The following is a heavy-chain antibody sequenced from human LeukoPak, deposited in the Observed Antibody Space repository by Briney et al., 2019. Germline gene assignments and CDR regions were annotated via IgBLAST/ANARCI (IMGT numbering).Heavy chain of an antibody. J-gene: IGHJ4*02. CDR1: GYTFTTYG. V-gene: IGHV1-18*01. D-gene: IGHD2-15*01. CDR2: SSAYNGNT. Sequence: ASVKVSCKASGYTFTTYGISWVRQAPGQGLEWMGWSSAYNGNTNYAQKLQGRVTMTTDTSTSIAYMELRSLRSDDTAVYYCARDYCSGGNCYSELDYWGQGTLVTVSS. CDR3: ARDYCSGGNCYSELDY.